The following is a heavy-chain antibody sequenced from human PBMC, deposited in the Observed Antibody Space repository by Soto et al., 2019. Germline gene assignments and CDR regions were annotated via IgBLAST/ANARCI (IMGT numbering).Heavy chain of an antibody. V-gene: IGHV6-1*01. Sequence: SQTLSLTCAISGDSVSSNSAAWNWIRQSPSRGLEWLGRTYYRSKWYNDYAVSVKSRITINPDTSKNQFSLQLNSVTPEDTAVYYCARASITMVRGVTFYYGMDVWGQGTTVTVSS. CDR3: ARASITMVRGVTFYYGMDV. CDR2: TYYRSKWYN. CDR1: GDSVSSNSAA. J-gene: IGHJ6*02. D-gene: IGHD3-10*01.